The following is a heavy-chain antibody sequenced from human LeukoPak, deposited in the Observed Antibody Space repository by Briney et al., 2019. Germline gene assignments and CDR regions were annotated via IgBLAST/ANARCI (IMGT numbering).Heavy chain of an antibody. V-gene: IGHV4-31*03. CDR1: VGSISSVDHC. J-gene: IGHJ5*02. Sequence: PSQTLSLTCTVSVGSISSVDHCWTWIRQRPGKYLECIGFIYYTGGTDYNPSLKSRFTLSLDTSKNQFSLKLTCVCAAGTAVYCCARDRGMGYCTTIRCPAGFDPWGQGTLVTVSS. D-gene: IGHD2-8*01. CDR2: IYYTGGT. CDR3: ARDRGMGYCTTIRCPAGFDP.